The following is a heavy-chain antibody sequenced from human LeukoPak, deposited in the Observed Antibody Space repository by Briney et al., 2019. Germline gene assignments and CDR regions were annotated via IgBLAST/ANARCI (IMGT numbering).Heavy chain of an antibody. CDR2: IYYSGST. J-gene: IGHJ4*02. Sequence: SETLSLTCTVSGDSISSNNYYWGWIRQPPGKGLEWIGSIYYSGSTYYNPSLKSRVTISVDKSKNQFSLKLSSVTAADTAVYYCARVGEDSGSYLAPVYFDYWGQGTLVTVSS. CDR3: ARVGEDSGSYLAPVYFDY. V-gene: IGHV4-39*07. CDR1: GDSISSNNYY. D-gene: IGHD1-26*01.